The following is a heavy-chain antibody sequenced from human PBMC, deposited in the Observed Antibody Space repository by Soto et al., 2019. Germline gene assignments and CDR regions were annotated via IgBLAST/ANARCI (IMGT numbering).Heavy chain of an antibody. CDR2: INPANGNT. V-gene: IGHV1-3*05. CDR1: GYTFTAYA. CDR3: TRLAIRPYVGLIGAFDY. J-gene: IGHJ4*02. D-gene: IGHD3-16*02. Sequence: QVQLAQSGAEERKPGASVKVSCEATGYTFTAYAMHWVRQAPGQRLEWMGWINPANGNTKYSQKFQGRLTITSDTSANTVYMELNSLTSEDTAMYYCTRLAIRPYVGLIGAFDYWGQGNLVTVSS.